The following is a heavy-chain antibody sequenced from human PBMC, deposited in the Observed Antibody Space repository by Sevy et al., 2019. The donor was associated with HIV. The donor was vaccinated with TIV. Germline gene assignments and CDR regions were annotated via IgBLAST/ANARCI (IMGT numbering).Heavy chain of an antibody. CDR3: ARADYGDYVGWFDP. V-gene: IGHV4-59*11. CDR1: GGSFSNHH. Sequence: SETLSLTCCVSGGSFSNHHWNWIRQPPGKGLEWIGYVYYSGSTNYNPSLKSRVTISVDTSKNQFSLKLYSVTAADTAVYYCARADYGDYVGWFDPWGQGTLVTVSS. D-gene: IGHD4-17*01. CDR2: VYYSGST. J-gene: IGHJ5*02.